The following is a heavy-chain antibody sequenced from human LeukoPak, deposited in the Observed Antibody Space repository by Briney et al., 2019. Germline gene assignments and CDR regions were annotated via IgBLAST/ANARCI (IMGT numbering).Heavy chain of an antibody. CDR1: GLTVSSNY. CDR3: AREFFIAAAGTYWFDP. Sequence: GGSLRLSCAASGLTVSSNYMSWVRQAPGKGLEWVSVIYSDGSTDYADSVKGRFTISRDNSKNTLYLQMNSLRAEDTAVYYCAREFFIAAAGTYWFDPWGQGTLVIVSS. V-gene: IGHV3-53*01. J-gene: IGHJ5*02. D-gene: IGHD6-13*01. CDR2: IYSDGST.